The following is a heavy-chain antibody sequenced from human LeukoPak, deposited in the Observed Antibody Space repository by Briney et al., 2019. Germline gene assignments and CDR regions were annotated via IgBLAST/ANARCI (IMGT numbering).Heavy chain of an antibody. D-gene: IGHD2-2*01. CDR3: ARIRSLDVPSNWFDP. V-gene: IGHV4-39*01. CDR2: IYYSGST. J-gene: IGHJ5*02. CDR1: GGSISSSSYY. Sequence: PSETLSLTCTVSGGSISSSSYYWGWIRQPSGKGLEWIGSIYYSGSTYYNPSLKSRVTISVDTSKNQFSLKLSSVTAADTAVYYCARIRSLDVPSNWFDPWGQGTLVTVSS.